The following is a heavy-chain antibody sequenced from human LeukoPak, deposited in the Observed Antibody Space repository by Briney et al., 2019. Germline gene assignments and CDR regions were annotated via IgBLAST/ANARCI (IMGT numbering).Heavy chain of an antibody. Sequence: PGGSLRLSCEASGFTFSSHAMIWVRQAPGKGLEWVSSISSSSSYIYYADSVKGRFTISRDNAKNSLYLQMNSLRAEDTAVYYCARMNYVSSGWGAPFDYWGQGTLVTVSS. J-gene: IGHJ4*02. CDR2: ISSSSSYI. V-gene: IGHV3-21*01. D-gene: IGHD1-7*01. CDR1: GFTFSSHA. CDR3: ARMNYVSSGWGAPFDY.